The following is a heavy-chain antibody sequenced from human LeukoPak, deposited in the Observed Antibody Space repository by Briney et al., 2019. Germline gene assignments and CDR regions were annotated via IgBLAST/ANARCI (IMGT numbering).Heavy chain of an antibody. Sequence: PSETLSLTCTVSGGSISSYYWSWIRQPPGKGLEWIGYIYYSGSTNYNPSLKSRVTISVDTSKNQFSLKLSSVTAADTAVYYCARASGYYYDSSGYSTYYFDYWGQGTLVTVSS. CDR3: ARASGYYYDSSGYSTYYFDY. J-gene: IGHJ4*02. V-gene: IGHV4-59*01. D-gene: IGHD3-22*01. CDR1: GGSISSYY. CDR2: IYYSGST.